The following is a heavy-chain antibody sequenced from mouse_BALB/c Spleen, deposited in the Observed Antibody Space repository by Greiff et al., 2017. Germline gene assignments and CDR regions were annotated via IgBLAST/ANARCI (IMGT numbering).Heavy chain of an antibody. Sequence: QVQLQQPGAELVKPGAPVKLSCKASGYTFTSYWMNWVKQRPGRGLEWIGRIDPSDSETHYNQKFKDKATLTVDKSSSTAYIQLSSLTSEDSAVYYCARGGLRDWYFDVWGAGTTVTVSS. V-gene: IGHV1-69*02. CDR1: GYTFTSYW. J-gene: IGHJ1*01. CDR3: ARGGLRDWYFDV. D-gene: IGHD2-2*01. CDR2: IDPSDSET.